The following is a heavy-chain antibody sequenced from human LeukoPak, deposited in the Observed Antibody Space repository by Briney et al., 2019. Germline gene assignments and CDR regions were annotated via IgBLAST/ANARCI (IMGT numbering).Heavy chain of an antibody. J-gene: IGHJ4*02. V-gene: IGHV4-59*08. CDR2: IYYSGST. D-gene: IGHD1-26*01. Sequence: SETLSLTCTVSGGSISSYYWSWIRQPPGKGLEWIGYIYYSGSTNYNPSLKSRVTISVDTSKNQFSLKLSSVTAADTAVYYCARHGGAPFVYWGQGTLVTVSS. CDR1: GGSISSYY. CDR3: ARHGGAPFVY.